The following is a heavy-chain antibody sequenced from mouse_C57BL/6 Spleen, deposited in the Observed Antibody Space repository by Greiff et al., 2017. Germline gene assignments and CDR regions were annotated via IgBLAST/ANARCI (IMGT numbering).Heavy chain of an antibody. CDR1: GYTFTSYW. D-gene: IGHD1-1*01. CDR3: AIYGSSQYFDV. CDR2: IDPSDSYT. J-gene: IGHJ1*03. Sequence: QVQLQQPGAELVMPGASVKLSCKASGYTFTSYWMHWVKQRPGQGLEWIGEIDPSDSYTNFNQKFKGKSTLTVDKSSSTAYMQLSSLTSEDSAVYYCAIYGSSQYFDVWGTGTTVTVSS. V-gene: IGHV1-69*01.